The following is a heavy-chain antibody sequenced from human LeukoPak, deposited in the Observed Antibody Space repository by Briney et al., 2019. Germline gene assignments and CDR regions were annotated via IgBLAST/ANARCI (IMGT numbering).Heavy chain of an antibody. CDR3: ARDPSFSSGWYYPYFDY. V-gene: IGHV4-4*07. J-gene: IGHJ4*02. CDR2: IYTSGST. CDR1: GGSISSYY. D-gene: IGHD6-19*01. Sequence: SETLSLTCTVSGGSISSYYWSWIRQPAGKGLEWIGRIYTSGSTNYNPSLKSRVTMSVDTSKNQFYLKLSSVTAADTAVYYCARDPSFSSGWYYPYFDYWGQGTLVTVSS.